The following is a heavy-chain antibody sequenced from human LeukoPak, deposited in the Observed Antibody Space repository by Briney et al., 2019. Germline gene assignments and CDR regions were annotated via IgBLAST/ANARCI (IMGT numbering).Heavy chain of an antibody. CDR2: INHSGST. V-gene: IGHV4-34*01. CDR3: ARDGSKGPFDY. D-gene: IGHD3-22*01. J-gene: IGHJ4*02. CDR1: GGSFSGYY. Sequence: SETLSLTCAVYGGSFSGYYWSWIRQPPGKGLEWIGEINHSGSTNYNPSLKSRVTISVDTSKNQFSLKLSSVTAADTAVYYCARDGSKGPFDYWGQGALVTVSS.